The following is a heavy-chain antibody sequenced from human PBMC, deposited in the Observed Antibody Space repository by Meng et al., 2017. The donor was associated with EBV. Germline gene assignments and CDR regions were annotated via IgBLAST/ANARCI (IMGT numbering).Heavy chain of an antibody. D-gene: IGHD5-24*01. CDR3: ARGRWLQPGSYFDY. J-gene: IGHJ4*02. CDR1: GGSFSGYY. V-gene: IGHV4-34*01. Sequence: QGQLQQWGAGRLKPSETLSLTWAVYGGSFSGYYWSWIRQPPGKGLEWIGEINHSGSTNYNPSLKSRVTISVDTSKNQFSLKLSSVTAADTAVYYCARGRWLQPGSYFDYWGQGTLVTVSS. CDR2: INHSGST.